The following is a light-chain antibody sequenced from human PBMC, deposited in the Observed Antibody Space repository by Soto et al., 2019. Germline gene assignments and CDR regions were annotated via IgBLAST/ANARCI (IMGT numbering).Light chain of an antibody. J-gene: IGKJ3*01. Sequence: DIQITQSPSSLSASVGDRVTITCRASQSISSYLNWYQQKPGKAPKLLIYAASSLQSGVPSRFSGSGSGTDFTLTISSLQPEDFATYYCQQSYSTPSFGPGTKVDSK. CDR1: QSISSY. CDR3: QQSYSTPS. V-gene: IGKV1-39*01. CDR2: AAS.